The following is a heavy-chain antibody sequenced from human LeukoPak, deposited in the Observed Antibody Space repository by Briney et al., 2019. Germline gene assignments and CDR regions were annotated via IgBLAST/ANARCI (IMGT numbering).Heavy chain of an antibody. J-gene: IGHJ4*02. CDR3: ARDSYYDSSGSLDY. CDR2: IYYSGST. V-gene: IGHV4-59*12. D-gene: IGHD3-22*01. CDR1: GGSISSYY. Sequence: SETLSLTCTVSGGSISSYYWSWIRQPPGKGLEWIGYIYYSGSTYYNPSLKSRVTISVDTSKNQFSLKLSSVTAADTAVYYCARDSYYDSSGSLDYWGQGTLVTVSS.